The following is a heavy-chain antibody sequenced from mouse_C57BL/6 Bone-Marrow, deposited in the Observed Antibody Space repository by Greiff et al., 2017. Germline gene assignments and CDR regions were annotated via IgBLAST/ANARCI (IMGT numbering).Heavy chain of an antibody. CDR1: GFTFSSYG. CDR2: ISSGGSYT. D-gene: IGHD6-1*01. Sequence: EVMLVESGGDLVKPGGSLKLSCAASGFTFSSYGMSWVRQTPDKRLEWVATISSGGSYTYYPDSVKGRFTISRDNAKNTLYLQMSSLKSEVTAMYYCARQGPLLFAYWGQGTLVTVSA. V-gene: IGHV5-6*01. CDR3: ARQGPLLFAY. J-gene: IGHJ3*01.